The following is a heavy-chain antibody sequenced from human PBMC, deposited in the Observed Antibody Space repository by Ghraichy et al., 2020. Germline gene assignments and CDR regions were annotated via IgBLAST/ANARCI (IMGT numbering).Heavy chain of an antibody. Sequence: GGSLRLSCAASGFTFSSYSMNWVRQAPGKGLEWVSSISRSSDYIYYADSVKGRFTISRDNAKNSLYLQMNSLRAEDTAFYYCARDTVTATHYAMDVWGQGTTVTVSS. V-gene: IGHV3-21*01. CDR3: ARDTVTATHYAMDV. CDR2: ISRSSDYI. D-gene: IGHD2-21*02. CDR1: GFTFSSYS. J-gene: IGHJ6*02.